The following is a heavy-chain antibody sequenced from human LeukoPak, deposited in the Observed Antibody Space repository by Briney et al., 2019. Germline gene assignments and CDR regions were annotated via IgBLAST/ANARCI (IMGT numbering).Heavy chain of an antibody. CDR2: IKQDGSEK. CDR1: GFTFSSYW. J-gene: IGHJ4*02. CDR3: ARDVSGSFYDGDGFDY. D-gene: IGHD1-26*01. Sequence: PGGSLRLSCAASGFTFSSYWMSWVRQAPGKGLEWVANIKQDGSEKYYVDSVKGRFTISRDNAKNSLYLQMNSLRAEDTAVYYCARDVSGSFYDGDGFDYWGQGTLVTVSS. V-gene: IGHV3-7*01.